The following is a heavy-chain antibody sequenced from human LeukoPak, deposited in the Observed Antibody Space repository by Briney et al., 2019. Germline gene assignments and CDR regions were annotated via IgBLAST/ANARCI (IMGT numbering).Heavy chain of an antibody. J-gene: IGHJ4*02. D-gene: IGHD5-12*01. V-gene: IGHV3-64*02. CDR3: ARDHSGAVADY. CDR1: GFTFSSYA. Sequence: GGSLRLSCAASGFTFSSYAMSWVRQAPGKGLEYVSGISSNGGLTYYADSVKGRFTVSRDKSKNTVFLQMGSLRAEDMGLYYCARDHSGAVADYWGQGTLVTVSP. CDR2: ISSNGGLT.